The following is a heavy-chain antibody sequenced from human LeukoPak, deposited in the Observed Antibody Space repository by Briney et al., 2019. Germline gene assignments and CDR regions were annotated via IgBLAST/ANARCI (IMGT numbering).Heavy chain of an antibody. CDR3: ARDRRAVAGPAFDY. D-gene: IGHD6-19*01. V-gene: IGHV4-39*07. CDR1: GGSISTSNYY. CDR2: IFYSGST. J-gene: IGHJ4*02. Sequence: PSETLSLTRTVSGGSISTSNYYWGWIRQPPGKGLEWIGNIFYSGSTYYSPSVKSRVTISLDTSRNQFSLTLSSVTAADTAVYYCARDRRAVAGPAFDYWGQGNLVIVSS.